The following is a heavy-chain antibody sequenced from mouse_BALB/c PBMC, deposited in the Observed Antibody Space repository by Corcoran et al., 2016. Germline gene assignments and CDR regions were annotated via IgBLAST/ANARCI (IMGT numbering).Heavy chain of an antibody. CDR3: ARDYGSSYVDYFDY. J-gene: IGHJ2*01. D-gene: IGHD1-1*01. CDR2: IDPYYGGT. Sequence: EVQLQQYGPELEKPGASVKISCKASAYSFTGYNMNWVKQSNGKSLEWIGNIDPYYGGTSYNQKFKGKDTLTVDKSSSTAYMQLKSLTSEDSAVYYCARDYGSSYVDYFDYWGQGTTLTVSS. CDR1: AYSFTGYN. V-gene: IGHV1-39*01.